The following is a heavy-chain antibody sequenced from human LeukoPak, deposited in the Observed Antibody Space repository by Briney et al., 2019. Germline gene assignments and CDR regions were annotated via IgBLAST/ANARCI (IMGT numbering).Heavy chain of an antibody. CDR3: AKDHPTTEYYYYGMDV. V-gene: IGHV3-23*01. D-gene: IGHD4-17*01. Sequence: PGGSLRLSCAASGFTFSSYAMSWVRQAPGKGLEWVSAISGSGGSTYYADSVKGRFTISRDNSKNTLYLQMNSLGAEDTAVYYCAKDHPTTEYYYYGMDVWGQGTTVTVSS. CDR1: GFTFSSYA. CDR2: ISGSGGST. J-gene: IGHJ6*02.